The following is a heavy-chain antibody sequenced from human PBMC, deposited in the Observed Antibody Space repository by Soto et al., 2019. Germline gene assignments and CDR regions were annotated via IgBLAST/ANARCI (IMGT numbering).Heavy chain of an antibody. Sequence: SETLSLTCTVLPGSMYEYYWSWIRQTTGMRLEWIGFVYSGGSAMYNPHLKSRVIISLETSKNQFSLTLTSLTAADSAMYYCASTSRATPGRGLESWGQGALVTVSS. CDR2: VYSGGSA. CDR1: PGSMYEYY. CDR3: ASTSRATPGRGLES. J-gene: IGHJ4*02. V-gene: IGHV4-59*01.